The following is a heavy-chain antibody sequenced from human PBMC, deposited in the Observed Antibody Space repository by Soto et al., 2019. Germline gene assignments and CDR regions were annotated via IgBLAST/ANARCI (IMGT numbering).Heavy chain of an antibody. D-gene: IGHD4-17*01. CDR3: ARDADKLYGEYPYYYYYYMDV. CDR2: ISAYNGNT. Sequence: ASVKVSCKASGYTFTSYGISWVRQAPGQGLEWMGWISAYNGNTNYAQKLQGRVTMTTDTSTSTAYMELRSLRSDDTAVYYCARDADKLYGEYPYYYYYYMDVWGKGTTVTVSS. V-gene: IGHV1-18*01. J-gene: IGHJ6*03. CDR1: GYTFTSYG.